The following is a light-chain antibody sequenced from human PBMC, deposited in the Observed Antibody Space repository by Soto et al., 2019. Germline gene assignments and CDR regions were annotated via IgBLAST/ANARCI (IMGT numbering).Light chain of an antibody. J-gene: IGLJ2*01. V-gene: IGLV2-8*01. CDR3: TAYAGTNNVI. CDR1: RSDIGVHSF. Sequence: QSALTQPASVSGFPGQSINISCTGSRSDIGVHSFVSWYQQHPTMVPKLIIYNVYRRPSGVSGRFSASKAGNTASLTVSGLQAEDEADYYCTAYAGTNNVIFGGGTKLTVL. CDR2: NVY.